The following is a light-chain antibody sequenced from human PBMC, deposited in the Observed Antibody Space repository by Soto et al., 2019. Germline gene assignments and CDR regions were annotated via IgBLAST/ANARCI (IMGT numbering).Light chain of an antibody. CDR2: EVS. J-gene: IGLJ3*02. CDR3: SSYTSTNTWV. Sequence: QSALTQPPSASGSPGQSVTISCTGTSSDVGRYNYVSWFQQHPGKAPKFMIYEVSKRPSGVPDRFSGSKSGNTASLTISGLQAEDEADYYCSSYTSTNTWVFGGGTKLTVL. V-gene: IGLV2-8*01. CDR1: SSDVGRYNY.